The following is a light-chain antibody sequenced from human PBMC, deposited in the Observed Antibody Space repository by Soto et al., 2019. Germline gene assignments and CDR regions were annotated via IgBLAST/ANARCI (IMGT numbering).Light chain of an antibody. CDR1: QSVRNNY. J-gene: IGKJ4*01. CDR3: QQYGSTPLT. V-gene: IGKV3-20*01. Sequence: EIVLTQSPDTLSLSPGERATLSCRASQSVRNNYLAWYQQKPGQAPRFLIFDASSRATGIPDRFSGSGSGTAFTLTISRLEPEDFAVYYCQQYGSTPLTFGGGTKV. CDR2: DAS.